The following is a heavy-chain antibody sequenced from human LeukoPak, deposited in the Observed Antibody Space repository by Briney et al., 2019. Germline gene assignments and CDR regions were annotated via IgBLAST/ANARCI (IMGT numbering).Heavy chain of an antibody. Sequence: SETLSLTCAVYGGSFSDYFWGWIRQPPGKGLEWIGEINHSGRTYYNPSLKSRVTISVDTSKNQFSLNLSSVTAADTAVYYCAIDVVVVPAAIHYGMDVWGQGTTVTVSS. CDR2: INHSGRT. D-gene: IGHD2-2*01. CDR1: GGSFSDYF. V-gene: IGHV4-34*01. CDR3: AIDVVVVPAAIHYGMDV. J-gene: IGHJ6*02.